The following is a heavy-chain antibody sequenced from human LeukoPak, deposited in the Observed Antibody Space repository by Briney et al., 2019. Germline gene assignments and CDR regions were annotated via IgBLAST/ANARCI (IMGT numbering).Heavy chain of an antibody. D-gene: IGHD4-23*01. CDR2: ISFSSSTI. CDR1: GLTFSTNS. CDR3: AKDPLGRYGGHL. V-gene: IGHV3-48*01. J-gene: IGHJ4*02. Sequence: GGSLRLSCAAAGLTFSTNSMNWVRQAPGKGLEWVSYISFSSSTIYYADSVKGRFTISRDNSKDTLYLQMNSLRPEDSAVYYCAKDPLGRYGGHLGGQGTLVIVSS.